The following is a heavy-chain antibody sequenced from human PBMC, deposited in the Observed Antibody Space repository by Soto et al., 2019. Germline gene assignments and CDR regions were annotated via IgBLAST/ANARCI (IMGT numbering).Heavy chain of an antibody. CDR1: GFTFSRSA. V-gene: IGHV3-30*04. J-gene: IGHJ4*02. CDR3: ARGSYSSSWYLDS. CDR2: MSNDGKNE. Sequence: QVQLVESGGGVVQPGRSLRLSCAASGFTFSRSAMHWVRQAPGKGLEWVAVMSNDGKNEYYADSMKGRVTISRDNSKNRLYLLINSLRPYDTDVYYCARGSYSSSWYLDSWGQGPLVTVSS. D-gene: IGHD6-13*01.